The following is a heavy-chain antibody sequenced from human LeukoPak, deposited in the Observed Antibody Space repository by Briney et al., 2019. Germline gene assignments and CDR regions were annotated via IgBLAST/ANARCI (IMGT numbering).Heavy chain of an antibody. CDR1: GFAFDDYA. CDR3: ARRYCSSTTCYRPFDY. V-gene: IGHV3-9*01. Sequence: GGSLRLSCAASGFAFDDYAMHWVRQAPGKGLEWVSGISWNSGSIGYADSVKGRFTISRDNAKNSLYLQMNSLRIEDTAVYYCARRYCSSTTCYRPFDYWGQGTLVTVSS. J-gene: IGHJ4*02. CDR2: ISWNSGSI. D-gene: IGHD2-2*02.